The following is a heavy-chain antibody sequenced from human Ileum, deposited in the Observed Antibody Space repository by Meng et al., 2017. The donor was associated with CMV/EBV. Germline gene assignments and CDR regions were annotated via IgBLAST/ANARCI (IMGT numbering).Heavy chain of an antibody. J-gene: IGHJ4*02. Sequence: ASVKVSCKASGYTFTGYYMHWVRQAPGQGLEWMGWINPNSGGTNYAQKFQGRVTMTRDTSISTAYMELSRLRSDDTAVYYCARTIPSLSPYPGRQQLAPDYWGQGTLVTVSS. V-gene: IGHV1-2*02. CDR1: GYTFTGYY. D-gene: IGHD6-13*01. CDR2: INPNSGGT. CDR3: ARTIPSLSPYPGRQQLAPDY.